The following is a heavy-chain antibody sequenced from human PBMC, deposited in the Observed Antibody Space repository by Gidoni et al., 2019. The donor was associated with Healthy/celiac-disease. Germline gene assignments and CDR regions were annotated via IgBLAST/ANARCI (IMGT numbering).Heavy chain of an antibody. D-gene: IGHD5-12*01. J-gene: IGHJ5*02. CDR3: AREGLATPHPNWFDP. CDR1: GFPFSSYS. V-gene: IGHV3-48*02. CDR2: ISSSSSTI. Sequence: EVQLVESGGGLVQPGGSLRLSCAASGFPFSSYSMNWVRQAPGKGLEWVSYISSSSSTIYYADSVKGRFTISRDNAKNSLYLQMNSLRDEDTAVYYCAREGLATPHPNWFDPWGQGTLVTVSS.